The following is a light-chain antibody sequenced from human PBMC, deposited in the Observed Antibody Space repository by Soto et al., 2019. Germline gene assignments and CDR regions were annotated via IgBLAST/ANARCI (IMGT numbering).Light chain of an antibody. CDR3: TSYTSSYIFV. Sequence: QSALTQPPSASGSPGQSVTISCTGTSSDVGASEYVSWYQQHPGKAPKLMIYQVSKRPSGVPDRFSGSRSGNTASLTVSGLQAEDEADNYCTSYTSSYIFVLGGGTKLTVL. J-gene: IGLJ2*01. V-gene: IGLV2-8*01. CDR1: SSDVGASEY. CDR2: QVS.